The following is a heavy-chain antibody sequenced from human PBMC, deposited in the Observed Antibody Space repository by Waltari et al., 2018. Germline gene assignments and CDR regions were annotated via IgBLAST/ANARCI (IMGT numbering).Heavy chain of an antibody. V-gene: IGHV4-34*01. J-gene: IGHJ4*02. D-gene: IGHD6-19*01. CDR1: GEWYTINY. CDR3: ARLLIEDSGFGWYSFDY. Sequence: QVQLLQWGAGLLKPSETLSLTCAVSGEWYTINYWSWIRQSPGKGLEWIGEINHSGKTNYNPSLKIRVTISVDTSKKQVSLSLSSVTAADTAVYYCARLLIEDSGFGWYSFDYWGQGSPVIVSS. CDR2: INHSGKT.